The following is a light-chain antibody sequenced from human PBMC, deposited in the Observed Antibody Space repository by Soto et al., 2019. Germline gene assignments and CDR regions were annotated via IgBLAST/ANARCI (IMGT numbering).Light chain of an antibody. V-gene: IGLV2-8*01. CDR3: KSYAGSNTYV. CDR1: KSDIGVYDF. CDR2: EVV. Sequence: QSALTQPPSASGSPGQSVTISCTGTKSDIGVYDFVSWYQHHPGKAPRLIIYEVVQRPSGVPDRFSGSKSGNTASLTVSGLQAADEADYFCKSYAGSNTYVFCRGTKLTVL. J-gene: IGLJ6*01.